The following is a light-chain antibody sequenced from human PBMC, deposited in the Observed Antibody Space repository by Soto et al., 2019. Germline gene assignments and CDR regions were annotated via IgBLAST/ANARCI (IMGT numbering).Light chain of an antibody. CDR2: KAS. CDR3: QQNNRYPWT. CDR1: RDVGSD. V-gene: IGKV1-17*01. J-gene: IGKJ1*01. Sequence: TQRTQSPLSLSSSEGEKIIITCRASRDVGSDVSWYQQKPGKGPSLLIYKASNLESGVSSRFSGSGSGTEFTLTISSLQPDDIGTYYCQQNNRYPWTFGQGTKVDI.